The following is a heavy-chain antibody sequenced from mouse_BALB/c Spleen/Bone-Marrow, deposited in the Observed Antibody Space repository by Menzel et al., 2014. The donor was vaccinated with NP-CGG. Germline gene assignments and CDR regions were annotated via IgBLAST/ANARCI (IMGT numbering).Heavy chain of an antibody. D-gene: IGHD5-1-1*01. CDR1: GYTFTSYI. CDR3: ARWRYPYAMDY. CDR2: INPYNDGT. V-gene: IGHV1-14*01. J-gene: IGHJ4*01. Sequence: VQLQQSGPELVKPGASVKMSCKASGYTFTSYIMHWVKQKPGQGLEWIGYINPYNDGTKYNEKFKGKATLTSDKSSSTAYMELSSLTSEDSAVYYCARWRYPYAMDYWGQGTSVTVSS.